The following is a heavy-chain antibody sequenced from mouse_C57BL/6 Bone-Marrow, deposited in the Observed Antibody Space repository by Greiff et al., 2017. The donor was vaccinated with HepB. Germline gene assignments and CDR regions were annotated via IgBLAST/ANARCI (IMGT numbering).Heavy chain of an antibody. CDR1: GFTFSSYG. V-gene: IGHV5-6*02. J-gene: IGHJ4*01. CDR2: ISSGGSYT. CDR3: ARKRRYYAMDY. Sequence: DVKLVESGGDLVKPGGSLKLSCAASGFTFSSYGMSWVRQTPDKRLEWVATISSGGSYTYYPDSVKGRFTISRDNAKNTLYLQMSSLKSEDTAMYYCARKRRYYAMDYWGQGTSVTVSS.